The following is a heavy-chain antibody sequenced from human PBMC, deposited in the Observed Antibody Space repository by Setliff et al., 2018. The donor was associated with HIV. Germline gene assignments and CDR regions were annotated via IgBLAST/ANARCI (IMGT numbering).Heavy chain of an antibody. V-gene: IGHV1-69*13. CDR2: IIPILGTT. CDR3: ARVKPHLRRSGSYWIVDY. D-gene: IGHD1-26*01. CDR1: GGTFSSYA. J-gene: IGHJ4*02. Sequence: SVKVSCKASGGTFSSYAISWVRQAPGQGLEWMGGIIPILGTTNYAQKFQGRVTITADESTSTAYMELSSLRAEDTAVYYCARVKPHLRRSGSYWIVDYWGQGTLVTVSS.